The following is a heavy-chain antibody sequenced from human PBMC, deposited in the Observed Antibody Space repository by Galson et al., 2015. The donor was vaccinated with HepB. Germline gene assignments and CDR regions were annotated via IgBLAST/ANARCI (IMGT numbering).Heavy chain of an antibody. CDR3: ARTPYYDSGTFYNVWFDP. D-gene: IGHD3-10*01. J-gene: IGHJ5*02. CDR2: TNTNTANP. Sequence: SVKVSCKASGYTFTGYGMNWVRQAPGQGLEWMGWTNTNTANPTYAQAFTGRFVFSLDSSVSTAYLQISSLKAEDTAVYYCARTPYYDSGTFYNVWFDPWGQGTLVTVSS. V-gene: IGHV7-4-1*02. CDR1: GYTFTGYG.